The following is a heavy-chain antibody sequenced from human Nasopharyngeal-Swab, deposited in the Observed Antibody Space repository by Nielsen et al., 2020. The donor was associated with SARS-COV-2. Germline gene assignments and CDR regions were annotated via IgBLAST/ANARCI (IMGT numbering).Heavy chain of an antibody. CDR2: INPGSGGT. Sequence: ASVKVSCKASGYTFTSYYMHLVRHAPGQGLEWMGMINPGSGGTTYAQKFQGRVTMTRDTSTSTVFMDLSSLRSEDTAVYYCARRGRCSGSSCDMDVWGKGTTVTVSS. D-gene: IGHD2-2*01. CDR1: GYTFTSYY. V-gene: IGHV1-46*01. J-gene: IGHJ6*04. CDR3: ARRGRCSGSSCDMDV.